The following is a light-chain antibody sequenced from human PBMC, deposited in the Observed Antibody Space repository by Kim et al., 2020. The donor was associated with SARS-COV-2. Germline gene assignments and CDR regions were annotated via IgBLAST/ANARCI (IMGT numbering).Light chain of an antibody. J-gene: IGKJ2*01. CDR3: QHYSRFPYT. Sequence: DIRMTQSPSTLSASVGDRVTITCRASQIVETYLAWYQQKPGKAPTLLVYQASSLQVGVPSRFSGSGSGAEFTLTINSLQPDDFATYYCQHYSRFPYTFGQGTKLEIK. CDR2: QAS. CDR1: QIVETY. V-gene: IGKV1-5*03.